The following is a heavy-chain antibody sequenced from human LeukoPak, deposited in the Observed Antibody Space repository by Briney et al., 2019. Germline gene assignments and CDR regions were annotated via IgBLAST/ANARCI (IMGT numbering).Heavy chain of an antibody. Sequence: GGSLRLSCAASGFTFCSYAVTCVRQAPGGGLEWVSATSASGDRTYYADFVKGWFTLSKDSSKSTLLLQMSSLRAEDTAVYYSRKGSTLLRGVNDYWGQGTLVTVSS. CDR2: TSASGDRT. CDR3: RKGSTLLRGVNDY. CDR1: GFTFCSYA. V-gene: IGHV3-23*01. J-gene: IGHJ4*02. D-gene: IGHD3-10*01.